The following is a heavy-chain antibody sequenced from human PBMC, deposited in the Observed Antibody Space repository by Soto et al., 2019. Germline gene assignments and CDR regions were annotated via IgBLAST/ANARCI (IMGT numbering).Heavy chain of an antibody. V-gene: IGHV1-8*01. CDR1: GYTFTSHD. J-gene: IGHJ4*02. CDR2: MNPRSGST. Sequence: QVQLVQSGAEVKKPGASVRVSCKASGYTFTSHDINWVRQXAXQGLEWMGWMNPRSGSTGYAQKFQDRVTMTRDTSITTAYMEXXSXXXXDTPVYYCARGYSDYVIDYWGQGTLVTVSS. CDR3: ARGYSDYVIDY. D-gene: IGHD5-12*01.